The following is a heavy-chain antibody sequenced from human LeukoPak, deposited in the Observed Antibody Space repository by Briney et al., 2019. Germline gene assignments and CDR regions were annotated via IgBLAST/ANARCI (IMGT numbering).Heavy chain of an antibody. CDR1: GFSFSRFA. D-gene: IGHD2-15*01. CDR2: ISSDGNNQ. V-gene: IGHV3-30-3*01. J-gene: IGHJ4*02. CDR3: ARREDCVGASCFDAFDY. Sequence: GTSLRLSCAASGFSFSRFAIHCVRHAPRRGLEWVTFISSDGNNQYYADSVKGRFTISRDNSKNTLYLQMNSLRPEDTAVYYCARREDCVGASCFDAFDYWGQGTLVTVSS.